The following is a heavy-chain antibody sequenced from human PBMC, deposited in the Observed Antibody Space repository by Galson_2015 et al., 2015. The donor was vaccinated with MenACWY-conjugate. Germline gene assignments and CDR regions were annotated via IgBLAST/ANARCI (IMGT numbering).Heavy chain of an antibody. Sequence: SLRLSCAASGFTISSYAMHWVRQAPGKGLEWVAVTSYDGSKKYYADSVKGRFTISRDNSKNALYLQMNSLRDEDTAVYFCARDQQGYNSSWCRSFDYWGQGTLVTVSS. CDR2: TSYDGSKK. CDR1: GFTISSYA. V-gene: IGHV3-30*04. CDR3: ARDQQGYNSSWCRSFDY. J-gene: IGHJ4*02. D-gene: IGHD6-13*01.